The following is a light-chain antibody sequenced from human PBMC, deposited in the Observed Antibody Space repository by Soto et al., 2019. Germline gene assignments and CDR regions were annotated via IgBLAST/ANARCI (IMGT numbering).Light chain of an antibody. CDR2: ENN. Sequence: NFMLTQPHSVSESPGKTVTISCTRSSGSIANNYMQWYQQRPGSAPTTVIFENNQRPSWVPDRFSGSTDGSSNSASLTISGLQTEDEADYYCQSYDSSFVVFGGGTKLTVL. V-gene: IGLV6-57*04. CDR3: QSYDSSFVV. J-gene: IGLJ2*01. CDR1: SGSIANNY.